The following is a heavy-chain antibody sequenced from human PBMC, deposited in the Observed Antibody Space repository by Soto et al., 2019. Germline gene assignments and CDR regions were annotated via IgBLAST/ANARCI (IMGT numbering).Heavy chain of an antibody. CDR1: GASISSRSSY. J-gene: IGHJ5*02. D-gene: IGHD6-13*01. CDR2: FYSGST. Sequence: PSETLSLTCIVSGASISSRSSYWGWIRQPPGKGLEWVGTFYSGSTYNNPSLKSRVTISVDTSKNQFSLKLSSVAAEDTAIYYCATTRGIAVGGIFDHWGQGTLVTVSS. V-gene: IGHV4-39*01. CDR3: ATTRGIAVGGIFDH.